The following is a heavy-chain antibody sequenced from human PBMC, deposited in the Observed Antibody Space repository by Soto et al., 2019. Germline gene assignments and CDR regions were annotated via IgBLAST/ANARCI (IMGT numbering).Heavy chain of an antibody. J-gene: IGHJ3*02. D-gene: IGHD3-16*02. CDR3: ARPGMITFGGVIVFGAFDI. CDR1: GYSFTSYW. CDR2: IYPGDSDT. V-gene: IGHV5-51*01. Sequence: PGESLKISCKGSGYSFTSYWIGWVRQMPGKGLEWMGIIYPGDSDTRYSPSFQGQVAISADKSISTAYLQWSSLKASDTAMYYCARPGMITFGGVIVFGAFDIWGQGKMVTVSS.